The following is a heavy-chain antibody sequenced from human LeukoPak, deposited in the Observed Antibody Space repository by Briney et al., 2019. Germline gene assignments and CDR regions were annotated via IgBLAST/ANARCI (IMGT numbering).Heavy chain of an antibody. D-gene: IGHD5-24*01. CDR3: AKVEMATNFFDS. Sequence: GGSLRLSCAASGFTFSSYSMNWVRQAPGKGLEWVANIKQDGSEKYYVDSVKGRFTISRDNAKNSLYLQMNSLRAEDTAVYYCAKVEMATNFFDSWGQGTLVTVSS. V-gene: IGHV3-7*01. J-gene: IGHJ4*02. CDR2: IKQDGSEK. CDR1: GFTFSSYS.